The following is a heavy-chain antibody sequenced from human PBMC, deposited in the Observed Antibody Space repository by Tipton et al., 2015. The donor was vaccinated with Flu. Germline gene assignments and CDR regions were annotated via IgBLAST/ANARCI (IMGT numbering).Heavy chain of an antibody. CDR2: ISWNSGSI. J-gene: IGHJ4*02. D-gene: IGHD4-17*01. CDR3: AKAADPYGDYANYFDY. Sequence: SLRLSCAASGFTFDDYAMHWVRQAPGKGLEWVSGISWNSGSIGYADSVKGRFTISRDNAKNSLYPQMNSLRAEDMALYYCAKAADPYGDYANYFDYWGQGTLVTVS. CDR1: GFTFDDYA. V-gene: IGHV3-9*03.